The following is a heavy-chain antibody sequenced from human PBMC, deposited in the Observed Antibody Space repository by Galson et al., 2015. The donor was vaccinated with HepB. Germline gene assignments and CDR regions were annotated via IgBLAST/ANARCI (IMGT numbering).Heavy chain of an antibody. CDR2: IYFNERT. Sequence: ETLSLTCTVSSGSINSDNYYWGWIRQPPGEGLEWIGSIYFNERTYYNPSLKSRHTMSIDTSANQFSLNLRSVTAADTAVYYCARHEASISPSYFDYWGQGILVTVSS. CDR1: SGSINSDNYY. J-gene: IGHJ4*02. CDR3: ARHEASISPSYFDY. V-gene: IGHV4-39*01. D-gene: IGHD2/OR15-2a*01.